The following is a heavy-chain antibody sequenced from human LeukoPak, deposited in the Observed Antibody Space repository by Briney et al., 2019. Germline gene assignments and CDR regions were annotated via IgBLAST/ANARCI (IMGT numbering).Heavy chain of an antibody. CDR2: ISAYNGNT. CDR3: ARGGEDIVVVVAAKGHYFDY. CDR1: GYTFTSYG. Sequence: GASVKVSCKASGYTFTSYGISWVRQAPGQGLEWMGWISAYNGNTNYAQKFQGRVTITADKSTSTAYMELSSLRSEDTAVYYCARGGEDIVVVVAAKGHYFDYWGQGTLVTVSS. V-gene: IGHV1-18*01. D-gene: IGHD2-15*01. J-gene: IGHJ4*02.